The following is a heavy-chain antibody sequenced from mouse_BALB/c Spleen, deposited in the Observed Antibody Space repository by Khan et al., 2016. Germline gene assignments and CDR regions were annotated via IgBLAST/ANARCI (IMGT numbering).Heavy chain of an antibody. J-gene: IGHJ3*01. CDR1: GDSITSGY. CDR2: ISYSGNT. V-gene: IGHV3-8*02. Sequence: EVQLQESGPSLAKPSQTLSLTCSVTGDSITSGYWNWIRKFPGNRLEYMGYISYSGNTYHNPFLKSRISITRDTSKNQHYLQLISVTTEDTATYYCARSNRNDAWFAYWGQGTLVTVSA. D-gene: IGHD2-14*01. CDR3: ARSNRNDAWFAY.